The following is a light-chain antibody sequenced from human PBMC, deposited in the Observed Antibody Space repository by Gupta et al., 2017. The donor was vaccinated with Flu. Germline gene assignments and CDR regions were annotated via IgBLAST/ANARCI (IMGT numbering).Light chain of an antibody. Sequence: GKAARITCERYNIGSKSVHWYQLRPGQAPVRVSEEDSDRPSGIPERFSGSNSGNTATLTISRVEAEDEADYYCQVWESDTDQYGFGTGTKVTVL. J-gene: IGLJ1*01. V-gene: IGLV3-21*01. CDR1: NIGSKS. CDR2: EDS. CDR3: QVWESDTDQYG.